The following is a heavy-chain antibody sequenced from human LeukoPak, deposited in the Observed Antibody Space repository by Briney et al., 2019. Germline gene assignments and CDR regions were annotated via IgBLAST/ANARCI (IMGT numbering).Heavy chain of an antibody. V-gene: IGHV3-23*01. CDR1: GFTFSNNG. J-gene: IGHJ5*02. CDR3: AKGGIYNWFDP. Sequence: PGGSLRLSCAASGFTFSNNGMSWVRQAPGRGLEWVSGISGSGGTTYYADSVKGRFTISRDNSKNTLYLQMNSLRAEDTAAYFCAKGGIYNWFDPWGQGTLVTVSS. CDR2: ISGSGGTT. D-gene: IGHD3-16*01.